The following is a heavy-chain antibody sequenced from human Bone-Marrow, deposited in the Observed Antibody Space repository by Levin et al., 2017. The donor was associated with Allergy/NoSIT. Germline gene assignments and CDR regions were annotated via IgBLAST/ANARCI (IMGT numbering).Heavy chain of an antibody. CDR2: INPNSGGT. CDR1: GYTFTGYY. J-gene: IGHJ6*03. D-gene: IGHD6-13*01. V-gene: IGHV1-2*06. Sequence: PRASVKVSCKASGYTFTGYYMHWVRQAPGQGLEWMGRINPNSGGTNYAQKFQGRVTMTRDTSISTAYMELTRLRSDDTAVYYCAREPAAAGTNYYYYYMDVWGKGTTVTVPS. CDR3: AREPAAAGTNYYYYYMDV.